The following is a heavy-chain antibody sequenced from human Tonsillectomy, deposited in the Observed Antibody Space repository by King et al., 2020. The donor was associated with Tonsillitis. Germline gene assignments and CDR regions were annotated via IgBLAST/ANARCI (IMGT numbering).Heavy chain of an antibody. V-gene: IGHV3-30*18. D-gene: IGHD2-8*01. CDR1: GFTFSSYG. J-gene: IGHJ6*02. CDR2: ISNDGSNK. Sequence: VQLVESGGGVVQPGRSLRLSCAASGFTFSSYGMHWVRQAPGKGLEWVAVISNDGSNKYYGDSVKGRFTISRDNSKNKLYLQMNSLRAEDTAVYYCGKDLQYCTNGVCLPHSGMDVWGQGTTVTVSS. CDR3: GKDLQYCTNGVCLPHSGMDV.